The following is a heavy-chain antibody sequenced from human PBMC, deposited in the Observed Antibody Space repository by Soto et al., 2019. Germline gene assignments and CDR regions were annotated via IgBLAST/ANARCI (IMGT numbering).Heavy chain of an antibody. J-gene: IGHJ6*02. V-gene: IGHV4-30-4*01. CDR2: IYYSGST. Sequence: TSETLSLTCTVSGGSISSGDYYWSWIRQPPGKGLEWIGYIYYSGSTYYNPSLKSRVTISVDTSKNQFSLKLSSVTAADTAVYYCARDSSRSYYYYGMDVWGQGTTVTVSS. D-gene: IGHD6-13*01. CDR3: ARDSSRSYYYYGMDV. CDR1: GGSISSGDYY.